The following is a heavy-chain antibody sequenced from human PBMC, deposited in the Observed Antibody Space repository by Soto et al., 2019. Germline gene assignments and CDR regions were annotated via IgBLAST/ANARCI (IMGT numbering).Heavy chain of an antibody. CDR1: GGSISSSSYY. V-gene: IGHV4-39*01. Sequence: SETLSLTCTVSGGSISSSSYYWGWIRQPPGKGLEWSGSIYYSGSTYYNPSLQSRVTISVDTSKNQFSLKLSSVTAADTAVYSCASLGIAYSGSYDHRVPDYWGQGTLVTVSS. CDR3: ASLGIAYSGSYDHRVPDY. D-gene: IGHD1-26*01. J-gene: IGHJ4*02. CDR2: IYYSGST.